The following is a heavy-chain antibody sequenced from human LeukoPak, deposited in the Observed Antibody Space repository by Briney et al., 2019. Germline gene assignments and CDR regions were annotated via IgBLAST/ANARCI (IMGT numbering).Heavy chain of an antibody. Sequence: SETLSLTCAVSGGSISNTNWWSWVRQPPGKGLEWIGEIHHSGSTDYNPSLKSRVTISVDKSKNHFSLKLTSVTAADTAVYYCARGVNLGYCSGGSCYGDYFDYWGQGTPVTVSS. D-gene: IGHD2-15*01. CDR1: GGSISNTNW. V-gene: IGHV4-4*02. J-gene: IGHJ4*02. CDR3: ARGVNLGYCSGGSCYGDYFDY. CDR2: IHHSGST.